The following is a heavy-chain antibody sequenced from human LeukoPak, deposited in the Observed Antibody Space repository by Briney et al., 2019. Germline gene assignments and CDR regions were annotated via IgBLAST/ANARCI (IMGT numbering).Heavy chain of an antibody. V-gene: IGHV5-51*01. Sequence: GESLKISCKTSGYSFTRYWIAWVRQTPGKGLEWMGIVYPDDSDTIYSPAVHGQVTISADKSITTAYLHWSSLKASDTAVYYCARPSGTYFPFDYWGQGTLVTVSS. J-gene: IGHJ4*02. CDR3: ARPSGTYFPFDY. CDR2: VYPDDSDT. D-gene: IGHD1-26*01. CDR1: GYSFTRYW.